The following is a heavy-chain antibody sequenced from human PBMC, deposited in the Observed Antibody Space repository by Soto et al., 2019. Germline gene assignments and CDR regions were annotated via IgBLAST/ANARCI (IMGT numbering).Heavy chain of an antibody. Sequence: GESLKISCKGSGYSFTSYWIGWVRQMPGTGLEWMGMIYPGDSDTRYSPYSQGQVTISADKSISTAYLQWSSLKASDTAMYYCARGHCSSTSCYYYDYWGQGTLVTVSS. D-gene: IGHD2-2*01. CDR3: ARGHCSSTSCYYYDY. CDR1: GYSFTSYW. J-gene: IGHJ4*02. V-gene: IGHV5-51*01. CDR2: IYPGDSDT.